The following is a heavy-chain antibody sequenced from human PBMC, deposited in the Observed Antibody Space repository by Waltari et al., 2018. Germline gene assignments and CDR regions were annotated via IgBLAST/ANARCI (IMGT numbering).Heavy chain of an antibody. V-gene: IGHV1-2*06. CDR3: ARNGEYSGYDSPFDY. CDR2: INPNSGGT. CDR1: GYTFTGYY. Sequence: QVQLVQSGAEVKKPGASVKVSCKASGYTFTGYYMHWVRQAPGQGLEWMGRINPNSGGTNYAQKFQGRVTMTRDTSIRTAYMELSRLRSDDTAVYYCARNGEYSGYDSPFDYWGQGTLVTVSS. J-gene: IGHJ4*02. D-gene: IGHD5-12*01.